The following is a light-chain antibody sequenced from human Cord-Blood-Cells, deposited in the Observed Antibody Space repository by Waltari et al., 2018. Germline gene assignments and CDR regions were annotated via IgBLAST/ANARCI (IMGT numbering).Light chain of an antibody. CDR1: ALPKQY. J-gene: IGLJ3*02. Sequence: SYELTQPPSLSVSPGQTARITCSGDALPKQYAYWYQQKPGQAPVLVIYKDSERPSGIPERFSGSSSGTTVTLTISGVQAEDEADYYCQSADSSGTSRVFGGGTKLTVL. CDR3: QSADSSGTSRV. V-gene: IGLV3-25*02. CDR2: KDS.